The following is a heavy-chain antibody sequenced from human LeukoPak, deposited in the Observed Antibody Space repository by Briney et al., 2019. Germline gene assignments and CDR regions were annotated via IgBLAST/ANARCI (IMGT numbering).Heavy chain of an antibody. V-gene: IGHV3-21*01. D-gene: IGHD5-18*01. CDR1: GFTFSSYS. Sequence: PGGSLRLSCAASGFTFSSYSMNWVRQAPGKGLEWVSSISSSSSYIYYADSVKGRFTISRDNAKNTLYLQMNSLRAEDTAVYYCARGGGYSYGSFDYWGQGTLFTVSS. CDR3: ARGGGYSYGSFDY. CDR2: ISSSSSYI. J-gene: IGHJ4*02.